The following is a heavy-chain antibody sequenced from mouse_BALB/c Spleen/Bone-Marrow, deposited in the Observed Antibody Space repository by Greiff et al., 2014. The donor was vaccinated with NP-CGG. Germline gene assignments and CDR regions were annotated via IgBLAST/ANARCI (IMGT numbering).Heavy chain of an antibody. J-gene: IGHJ3*01. CDR1: GFNIKDTF. Sequence: EVQLQQSGADLVKPGASVKLSCTTSGFNIKDTFMHWVKQRPEQGLEWIGRIDPASGNTKYDPKFQGKATITADTSSNKVSLQXSGXXSEDXXVYYCAHDAPFTYWGQGTLVTVSA. CDR3: AHDAPFTY. CDR2: IDPASGNT. V-gene: IGHV14-3*02. D-gene: IGHD2-3*01.